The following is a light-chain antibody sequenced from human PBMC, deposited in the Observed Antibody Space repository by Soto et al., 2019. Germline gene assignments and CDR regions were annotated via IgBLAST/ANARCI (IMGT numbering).Light chain of an antibody. CDR3: SSYTSSSTLV. CDR1: SSDVGGYTY. J-gene: IGLJ2*01. Sequence: QSALTQPASVSGSPGQSITISCTGTSSDVGGYTYVSWYQQHPGKAPKLIIYDVSNRPSGVSNRFSGSKSRNTASLTISGLQAEDEADYYCSSYTSSSTLVFGGGTKLTVL. CDR2: DVS. V-gene: IGLV2-14*03.